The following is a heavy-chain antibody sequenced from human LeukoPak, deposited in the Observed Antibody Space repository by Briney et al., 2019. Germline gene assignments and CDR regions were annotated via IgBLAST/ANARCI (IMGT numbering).Heavy chain of an antibody. CDR3: ARPQVVVLNPFDY. J-gene: IGHJ4*02. CDR1: GFTFSTYA. V-gene: IGHV3-23*01. Sequence: QPGGYLRLSCAASGFTFSTYAMSWVRQAPGKGLEWVSAITGSADRTHYADSVKGRFTISRDNSKNIVYLQMNSLRAKDTAVYFCARPQVVVLNPFDYWGQGTLVTVSS. D-gene: IGHD3-10*01. CDR2: ITGSADRT.